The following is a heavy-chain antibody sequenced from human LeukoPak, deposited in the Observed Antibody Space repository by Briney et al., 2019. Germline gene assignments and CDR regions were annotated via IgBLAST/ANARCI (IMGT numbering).Heavy chain of an antibody. CDR1: GFSFSAYW. CDR3: ARFGYVAAVDV. D-gene: IGHD6-13*01. Sequence: GGSLRLSCAASGFSFSAYWMTWVRQAPGTGLEWVANINPAGSETYYVDPVKGRSSISRDKDKNLVYLQMNGLRAEDTAVYHCARFGYVAAVDVWGQGTPVTVSS. CDR2: INPAGSET. V-gene: IGHV3-7*01. J-gene: IGHJ4*02.